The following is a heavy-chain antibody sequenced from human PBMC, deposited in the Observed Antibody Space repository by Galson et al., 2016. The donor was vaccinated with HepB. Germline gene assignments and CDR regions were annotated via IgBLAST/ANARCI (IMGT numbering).Heavy chain of an antibody. V-gene: IGHV1-2*02. CDR1: GYIFTDKY. Sequence: SVKVSCKASGYIFTDKYLHWVRQAPGQGLEWMGWINPKTGGANSAQKFQGRVTMTRDTSISTAYMEVSRLTSDDTAVYFCARVKWLERAYDVWGQGTMVTVPS. J-gene: IGHJ3*01. CDR3: ARVKWLERAYDV. CDR2: INPKTGGA. D-gene: IGHD5-12*01.